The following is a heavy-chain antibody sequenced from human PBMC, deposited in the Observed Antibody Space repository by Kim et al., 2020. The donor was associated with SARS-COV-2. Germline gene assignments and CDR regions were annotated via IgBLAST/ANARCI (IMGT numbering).Heavy chain of an antibody. Sequence: GGSLRLSCAASGFTVSTNYMSWVRQAPGKGLEWVSVIYSGGSTYYADSVKGRFTISRDKSKNTLYLQMNSLRAEDTAVYYCARFVSPIAAAGNWYFDLWGRGTLVTVSS. D-gene: IGHD6-13*01. CDR2: IYSGGST. V-gene: IGHV3-66*01. CDR3: ARFVSPIAAAGNWYFDL. J-gene: IGHJ2*01. CDR1: GFTVSTNY.